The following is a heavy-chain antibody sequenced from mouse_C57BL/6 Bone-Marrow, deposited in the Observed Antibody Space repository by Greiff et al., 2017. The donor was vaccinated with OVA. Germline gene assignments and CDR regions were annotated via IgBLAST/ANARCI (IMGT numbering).Heavy chain of an antibody. J-gene: IGHJ1*03. Sequence: EVQLQESGPELVKPGASVKISCKASGYSFTGYYMNWVKQSPEKSLEWIGEINPSTGGTTYNQKFKAKATLTVDKYSSTAYMQLKSLTSEDSAVYYCARSDCHWYFDVWGTGTTVTVSS. CDR3: ARSDCHWYFDV. CDR2: INPSTGGT. CDR1: GYSFTGYY. V-gene: IGHV1-42*01.